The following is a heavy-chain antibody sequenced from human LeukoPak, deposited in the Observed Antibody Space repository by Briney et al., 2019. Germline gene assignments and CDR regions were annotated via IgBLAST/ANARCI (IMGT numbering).Heavy chain of an antibody. Sequence: SETLSLTCTVSGGCISSYYWSWIRQPPGKGLEWIGYIYYSGSTNYNPSLKSRVTISVDTSKNQFSLKLSSVTAADTAVYYCARQRYYYGSGSYDYYYYGMDVWGQGTTVTVSS. CDR1: GGCISSYY. CDR2: IYYSGST. CDR3: ARQRYYYGSGSYDYYYYGMDV. D-gene: IGHD3-10*01. V-gene: IGHV4-59*08. J-gene: IGHJ6*02.